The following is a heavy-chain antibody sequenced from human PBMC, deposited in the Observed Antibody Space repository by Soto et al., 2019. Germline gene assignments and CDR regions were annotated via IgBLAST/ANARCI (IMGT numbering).Heavy chain of an antibody. V-gene: IGHV1-18*04. Sequence: QVQLVQSGAEVKRPGASVKVSCKASGYTFTGYGIDWVRQAPGQGLEWMGWISAYNGNTLQTQKFQDRLTMTTDTSANTAYMELRSLRSDDTAVYYCARPLGGYGDYALPLNYWGQGTLVSVSS. CDR2: ISAYNGNT. J-gene: IGHJ4*02. D-gene: IGHD4-17*01. CDR1: GYTFTGYG. CDR3: ARPLGGYGDYALPLNY.